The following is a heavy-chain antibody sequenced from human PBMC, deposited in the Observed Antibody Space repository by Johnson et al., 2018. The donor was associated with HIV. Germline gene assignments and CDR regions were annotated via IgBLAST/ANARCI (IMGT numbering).Heavy chain of an antibody. V-gene: IGHV3-30-3*01. J-gene: IGHJ3*02. D-gene: IGHD1-14*01. Sequence: VQLVESGGGVVQPGRSLRLSCAASGFTFSSYAMHWVRQAPGKGLEWVAVISYDGSNKYYADSVKGRFTISRDNSKNTLYLQMNSLRAEDTAGYYCAREPWGNHVLGYAFDIWGQGTMVTVSS. CDR1: GFTFSSYA. CDR2: ISYDGSNK. CDR3: AREPWGNHVLGYAFDI.